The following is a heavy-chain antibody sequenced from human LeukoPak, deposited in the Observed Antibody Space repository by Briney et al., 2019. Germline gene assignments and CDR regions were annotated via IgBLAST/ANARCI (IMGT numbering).Heavy chain of an antibody. D-gene: IGHD4-11*01. CDR1: GFTFDDYA. J-gene: IGHJ4*02. Sequence: SGGSLRLSCAASGFTFDDYAMHWVRQAPGKGLEWVSGISWNSGSIGYADSVKGRFTISRDNAKNSLYLQMNSLRAEDTALYYCAKDSAMTTVTTPGYFDYWGQGTLVTVSS. CDR2: ISWNSGSI. V-gene: IGHV3-9*01. CDR3: AKDSAMTTVTTPGYFDY.